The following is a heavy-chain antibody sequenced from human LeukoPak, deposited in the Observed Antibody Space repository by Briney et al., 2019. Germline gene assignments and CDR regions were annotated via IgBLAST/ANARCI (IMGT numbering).Heavy chain of an antibody. V-gene: IGHV3-21*01. CDR2: ISSSSSYI. CDR1: GFTFSSYS. D-gene: IGHD4-17*01. CDR3: ARDSYGDHYYFDY. Sequence: PGGSLRLSCAASGFTFSSYSMNWVRQAPGKGLEWDSSISSSSSYIYYADSVKGRFTISRDNAKNSLYLQTNSLRAEDTAVYYCARDSYGDHYYFDYWGQGTLVTVSS. J-gene: IGHJ4*02.